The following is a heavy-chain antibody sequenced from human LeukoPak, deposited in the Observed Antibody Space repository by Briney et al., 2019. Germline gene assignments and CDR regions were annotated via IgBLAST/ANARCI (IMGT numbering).Heavy chain of an antibody. Sequence: SVKVSCKDSGGTFSSYAISWVRQAPGQGLEWMGGIIPIFGTANYAQKFQGRVTITADESTSTAYMELSSLRSEDTAVYYCARRAARRPGSAFDIWGQGTMVTVSS. V-gene: IGHV1-69*13. CDR1: GGTFSSYA. CDR3: ARRAARRPGSAFDI. J-gene: IGHJ3*02. CDR2: IIPIFGTA. D-gene: IGHD2-15*01.